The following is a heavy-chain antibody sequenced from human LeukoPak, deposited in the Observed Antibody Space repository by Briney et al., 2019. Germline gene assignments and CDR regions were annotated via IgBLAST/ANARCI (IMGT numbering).Heavy chain of an antibody. V-gene: IGHV3-48*01. CDR3: ARDYTLHDAFDI. Sequence: HPGGSLRLSCAAYGFTFSSYSMNWVRQAPGKGLEWVSYISSSSSTIYYADSVKGRFTISRDNAKNSLYLQMNSLRAEDTAVYYCARDYTLHDAFDIWGQGTMVTVSS. J-gene: IGHJ3*02. CDR1: GFTFSSYS. CDR2: ISSSSSTI.